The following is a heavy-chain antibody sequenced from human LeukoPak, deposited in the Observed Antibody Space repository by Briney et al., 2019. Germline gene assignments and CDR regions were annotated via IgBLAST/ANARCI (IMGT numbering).Heavy chain of an antibody. V-gene: IGHV4-39*01. CDR1: GDSISNNNYY. CDR3: ARQGSSQAEAFDI. D-gene: IGHD6-13*01. Sequence: SETLSLTCTVSGDSISNNNYYWGWIRQPPGKGLEWIGSIYYSGSTYYNPSLKSRVTISVDTSKNQFSLKLSSVTAADTAVYYCARQGSSQAEAFDIWGQGTMVTVSS. CDR2: IYYSGST. J-gene: IGHJ3*02.